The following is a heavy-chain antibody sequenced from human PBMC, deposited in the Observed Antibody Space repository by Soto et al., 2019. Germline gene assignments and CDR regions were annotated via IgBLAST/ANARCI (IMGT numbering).Heavy chain of an antibody. CDR3: ARDMGIQLWLNDGMDV. D-gene: IGHD5-18*01. CDR1: GFTFSSYE. CDR2: ISSSGSTI. J-gene: IGHJ6*02. V-gene: IGHV3-48*03. Sequence: EVQLVESGGGLVQPGGSLRLSCAASGFTFSSYEMNWVRQAPGKGLEWVSYISSSGSTIYYADSVKGRFTISRDNAKNSLYLQMNSLRAEDTAVYYCARDMGIQLWLNDGMDVWGQGTTVTVSS.